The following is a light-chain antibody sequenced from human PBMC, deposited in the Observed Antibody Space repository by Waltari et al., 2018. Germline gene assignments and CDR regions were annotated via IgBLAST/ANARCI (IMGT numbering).Light chain of an antibody. Sequence: EIVLTQSPATLSLSPGERATLPCRASQSVSSYLAWYQHKPGQAPRLLIYDASNRATGVPARFSGSGSGTDFTLTITSLDPEDFAVYYCQQRRSWPPLTFGGGTKVEIK. V-gene: IGKV3-11*01. CDR2: DAS. CDR3: QQRRSWPPLT. CDR1: QSVSSY. J-gene: IGKJ4*01.